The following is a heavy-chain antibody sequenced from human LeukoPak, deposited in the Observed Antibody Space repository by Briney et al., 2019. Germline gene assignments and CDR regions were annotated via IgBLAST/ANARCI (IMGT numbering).Heavy chain of an antibody. V-gene: IGHV4-61*03. Sequence: SETLSLTCNVSGASVSSGSYYWSWIRQPPGKELEWIGYIYYSGSTSYNPSLKSRVTISVDTSKNHFSLKLTSVTAADTAVYYCARGPYGSGSYYNDYWGQGTLVTVSS. CDR2: IYYSGST. D-gene: IGHD3-10*01. CDR3: ARGPYGSGSYYNDY. CDR1: GASVSSGSYY. J-gene: IGHJ4*02.